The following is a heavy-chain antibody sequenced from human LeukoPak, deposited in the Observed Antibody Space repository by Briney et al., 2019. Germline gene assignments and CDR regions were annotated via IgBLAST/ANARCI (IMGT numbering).Heavy chain of an antibody. D-gene: IGHD6-19*01. Sequence: SETLSLTCTVSGGSISSYYWSWIRQPPGKGLEWIGYIYYSGSTNYNPSLKSRVTISVDTSKNQFSLKLSSVTAADTAVYYCAREYEQWLVPDNWFDPWGQGTLVTVSS. V-gene: IGHV4-59*01. CDR1: GGSISSYY. CDR2: IYYSGST. J-gene: IGHJ5*02. CDR3: AREYEQWLVPDNWFDP.